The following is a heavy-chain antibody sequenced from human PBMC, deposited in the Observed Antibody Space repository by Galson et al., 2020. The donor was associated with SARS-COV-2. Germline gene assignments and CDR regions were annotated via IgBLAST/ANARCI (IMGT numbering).Heavy chain of an antibody. CDR2: IYSEGSST. CDR1: GFTFSNHW. Sequence: ALHGESLKISCAVSGFTFSNHWMHWVRHAPGKGLVWVSRIYSEGSSTSYADSVKGRFTISGDNAKNTLYLQMNSMRAEDTAVYYCARVDMGNDYFDYWGQGTLVTVSS. V-gene: IGHV3-74*01. CDR3: ARVDMGNDYFDY. D-gene: IGHD7-27*01. J-gene: IGHJ4*02.